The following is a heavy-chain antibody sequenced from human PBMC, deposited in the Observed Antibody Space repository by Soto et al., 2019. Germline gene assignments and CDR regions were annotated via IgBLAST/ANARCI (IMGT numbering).Heavy chain of an antibody. CDR2: IIPMFGTA. Sequence: QVHLVQSGAEVKKPGSSVKVSCTASGGTFGSYTVTWVRQAPGQGLEWMGEIIPMFGTASYAQKFQGRVTLTADKSTTTAHMELRSLSSDDTAVYFCARQRAMPPHFYSGMDVWGQGTMVTVSS. D-gene: IGHD2-2*01. CDR1: GGTFGSYT. V-gene: IGHV1-69*06. J-gene: IGHJ6*02. CDR3: ARQRAMPPHFYSGMDV.